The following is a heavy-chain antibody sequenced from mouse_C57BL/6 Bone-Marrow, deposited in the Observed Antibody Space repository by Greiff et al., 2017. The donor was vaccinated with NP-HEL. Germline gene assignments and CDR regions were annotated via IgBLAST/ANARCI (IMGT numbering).Heavy chain of an antibody. J-gene: IGHJ3*01. D-gene: IGHD1-1*01. V-gene: IGHV5-6*01. Sequence: EVKLMESGGDLVKPGGSLKLSCAASGFTFSSYGMSWVRQTPDKRLEWVATISSGGSYTYYPDSVKGRFTISRDNAKNTLYLQMSSLKSEDTAMYYCARHLYGREAYWGQGTLVTVSA. CDR3: ARHLYGREAY. CDR1: GFTFSSYG. CDR2: ISSGGSYT.